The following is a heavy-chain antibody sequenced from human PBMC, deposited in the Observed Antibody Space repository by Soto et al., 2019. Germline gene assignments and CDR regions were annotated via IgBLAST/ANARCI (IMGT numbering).Heavy chain of an antibody. J-gene: IGHJ4*02. CDR3: ARDPKYYDILTGYYGSYYFDY. Sequence: GASVKVSCKASGGTFSSYAISWVRQAPGQGLEWIGGIIPIFGTANYAQKFQGRVTITADESTSTAYMELSSLRSEDTAVYYCARDPKYYDILTGYYGSYYFDYWGQGTLVTVSS. V-gene: IGHV1-69*13. CDR2: IIPIFGTA. D-gene: IGHD3-9*01. CDR1: GGTFSSYA.